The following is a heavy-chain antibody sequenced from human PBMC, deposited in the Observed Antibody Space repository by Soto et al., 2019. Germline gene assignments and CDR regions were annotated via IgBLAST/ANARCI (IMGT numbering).Heavy chain of an antibody. D-gene: IGHD3-3*02. CDR3: ARDKDRQQLGGNYYYILDV. Sequence: QVQLVQSGAEVKKPGSSVRVSCKTSGGTFWTSAISWVRQAPGQGLEWMGGIMPVFPTPDYAQKFQGRVTITADESTSTVYMELSSLRSEDTAVYYCARDKDRQQLGGNYYYILDVWGQGTTVTVSS. V-gene: IGHV1-69*12. CDR1: GGTFWTSA. CDR2: IMPVFPTP. J-gene: IGHJ6*02.